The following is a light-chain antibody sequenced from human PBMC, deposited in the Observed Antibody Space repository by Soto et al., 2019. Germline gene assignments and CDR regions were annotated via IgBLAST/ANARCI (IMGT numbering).Light chain of an antibody. CDR3: QQYNNWWT. CDR1: QSVSTS. V-gene: IGKV3-15*01. CDR2: GAS. J-gene: IGKJ1*01. Sequence: EIVMTQSPATLSVPPGERATLSCRASQSVSTSLAWYQQKPGQAPRLLISGASTRATGVPARFSGSGSETEFTLTISSLQSEDFAVYYCQQYNNWWTFGQGTKVEIK.